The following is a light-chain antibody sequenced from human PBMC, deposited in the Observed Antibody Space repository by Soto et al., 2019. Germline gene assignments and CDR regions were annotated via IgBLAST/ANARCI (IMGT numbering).Light chain of an antibody. Sequence: QSALTQPASVSGSPGQSITISCTVTNNDVGGYNYVSWYQQHPGKAPKVMIYDVRNRPSGVSHRFSGSKSGNTASLPISGRQPDDEDPYYCSSSTSSNTGVFGGGTKLTVL. CDR3: SSSTSSNTGV. CDR1: NNDVGGYNY. J-gene: IGLJ3*02. CDR2: DVR. V-gene: IGLV2-14*03.